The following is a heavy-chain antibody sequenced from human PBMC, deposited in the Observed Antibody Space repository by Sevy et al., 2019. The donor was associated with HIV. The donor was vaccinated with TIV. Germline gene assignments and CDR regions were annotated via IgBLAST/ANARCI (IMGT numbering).Heavy chain of an antibody. V-gene: IGHV3-23*01. CDR3: ARSGGSYDYGMDV. CDR2: ISGSGITT. CDR1: GFSFSSYA. Sequence: GGSLRLSCAASGFSFSSYAMSWVRQAPGKGLEWVSGISGSGITTYYADSVKGRFTISRDNSKNTLHLQMNSLRAEDTAVYYCARSGGSYDYGMDVWGQGTTVTVSS. J-gene: IGHJ6*02. D-gene: IGHD1-26*01.